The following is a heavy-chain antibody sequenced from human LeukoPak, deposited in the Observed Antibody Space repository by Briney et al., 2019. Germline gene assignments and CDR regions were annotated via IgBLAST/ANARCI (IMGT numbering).Heavy chain of an antibody. J-gene: IGHJ4*02. CDR1: GFTFSSYA. CDR3: ATMARETPEVSTRDY. D-gene: IGHD5/OR15-5a*01. CDR2: ISYDGSNK. V-gene: IGHV3-30*04. Sequence: GRSLRLSCAASGFTFSSYAMHWVRQAPGKGLEWVAVISYDGSNKYYADSVEGRFTISRDNSKNTLYLQMNSLRAEDTAVYYCATMARETPEVSTRDYWGQGTLVTVSS.